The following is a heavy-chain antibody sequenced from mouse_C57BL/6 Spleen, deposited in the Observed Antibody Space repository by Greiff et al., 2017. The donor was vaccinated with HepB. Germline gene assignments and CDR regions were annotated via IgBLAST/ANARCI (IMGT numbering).Heavy chain of an antibody. Sequence: VQRVESGAELVRPGASVTLSCKASGYTFTDYEMHWVKQTPVHGLEWIGAIDPETGGTAYNQKFKGKAILTADKSSSTAYMELRSLTSEGSAVYYCTRGEGNYGFFDYWGQGTTLTVSS. CDR2: IDPETGGT. CDR3: TRGEGNYGFFDY. CDR1: GYTFTDYE. D-gene: IGHD2-1*01. J-gene: IGHJ2*01. V-gene: IGHV1-15*01.